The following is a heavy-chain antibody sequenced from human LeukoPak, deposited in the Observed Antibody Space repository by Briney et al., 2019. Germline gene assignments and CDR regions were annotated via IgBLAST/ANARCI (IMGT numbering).Heavy chain of an antibody. CDR1: GYTFTGYY. V-gene: IGHV1-2*02. CDR2: INPNSGGT. CDR3: AREERPNKWWADV. J-gene: IGHJ6*02. D-gene: IGHD2-8*01. Sequence: ASVTVSCKASGYTFTGYYMHWVRQAPGQGLEWMGWINPNSGGTNYAQKFQGRVTMTRDTSISTAYMELSRLRSDDTAVYYCAREERPNKWWADVWGQGTTVTVSS.